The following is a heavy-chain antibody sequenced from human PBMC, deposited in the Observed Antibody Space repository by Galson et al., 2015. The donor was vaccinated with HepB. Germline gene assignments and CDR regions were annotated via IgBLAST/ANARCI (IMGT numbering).Heavy chain of an antibody. CDR3: TRGYCGGANCYPADR. D-gene: IGHD2-15*01. J-gene: IGHJ4*02. CDR2: IYSGGSA. Sequence: SLRLSCAASGFTVSSNHMTWVRQGPGKGLEWVSLIYSGGSAYYADSVKGRFTISRDNSKNTLYLQMNSLRAEDTAIYYCTRGYCGGANCYPADRWGQGTLVTVSS. CDR1: GFTVSSNH. V-gene: IGHV3-53*01.